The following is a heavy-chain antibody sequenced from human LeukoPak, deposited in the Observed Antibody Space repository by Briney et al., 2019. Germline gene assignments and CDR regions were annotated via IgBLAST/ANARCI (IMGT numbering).Heavy chain of an antibody. CDR2: ISSSGSTI. Sequence: GGSLRLSCAASGFTFSRYEMNWVRQAPGKGLGWVSYISSSGSTIYYADSVKGRFTISRDNAKNSLYLQMNSLRAEDTAVYYCARAVGYYDSSGYYYPQIYYYGMDVWGQGTTVTVSS. CDR3: ARAVGYYDSSGYYYPQIYYYGMDV. V-gene: IGHV3-48*03. J-gene: IGHJ6*02. D-gene: IGHD3-22*01. CDR1: GFTFSRYE.